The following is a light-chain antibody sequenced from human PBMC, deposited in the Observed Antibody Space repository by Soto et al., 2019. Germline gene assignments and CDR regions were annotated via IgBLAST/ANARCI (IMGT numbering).Light chain of an antibody. J-gene: IGKJ1*01. CDR2: ATS. Sequence: DIQMTQSPSSLSASVGDRVTITCRASQNIRSYLNWYQQKPGKAPQLLIYATSSLQTGVPSRFSASRSGTDFSLVISHLQPEDSATYYCQQGYSSRWTSGRGTKVEI. V-gene: IGKV1-39*01. CDR1: QNIRSY. CDR3: QQGYSSRWT.